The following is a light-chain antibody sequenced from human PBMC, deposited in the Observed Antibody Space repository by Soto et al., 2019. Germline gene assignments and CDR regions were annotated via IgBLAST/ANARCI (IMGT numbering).Light chain of an antibody. V-gene: IGKV1-33*01. CDR1: QDIRNY. Sequence: DIQMTQSPSSLSASVGDRVTITCQASQDIRNYLNWYQQKPGKAPKLLIHDASTLETGVPSRFSGSGSGTHFTFTISSLQPEDIATYYCQQFDNLPLLTFGGGTTGDIK. CDR2: DAS. CDR3: QQFDNLPLLT. J-gene: IGKJ4*01.